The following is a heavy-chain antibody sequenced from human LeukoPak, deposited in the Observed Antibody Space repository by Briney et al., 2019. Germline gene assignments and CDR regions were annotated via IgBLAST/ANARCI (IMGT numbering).Heavy chain of an antibody. V-gene: IGHV4-39*01. J-gene: IGHJ4*02. CDR3: ARQYYDSSGYYPWYFDY. CDR1: GGSFTSSTYY. D-gene: IGHD3-22*01. CDR2: MYYSGST. Sequence: PSETLSLTCTVSGGSFTSSTYYWGWIRQPPGKGLEWIGSMYYSGSTYYNQSLKSRLIISVDTSTNQFSLKLTPVTAADTAMYYCARQYYDSSGYYPWYFDYWGQGTLVTVSS.